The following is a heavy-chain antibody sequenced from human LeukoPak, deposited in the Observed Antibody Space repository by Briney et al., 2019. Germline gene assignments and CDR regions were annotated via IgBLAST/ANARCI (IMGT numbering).Heavy chain of an antibody. CDR2: IRYDGSNK. V-gene: IGHV3-30*02. D-gene: IGHD3-9*01. CDR3: ACDILTQSFDY. J-gene: IGHJ4*02. Sequence: PGGSLRLSCTVSGFTVSTNSMSWVRQAPGKGLEWVAFIRYDGSNKYYADSVKGRFTISRDNSKNTLYLQMNSLRAEDTAVYYCACDILTQSFDYWGQGTLVAVSS. CDR1: GFTVSTNS.